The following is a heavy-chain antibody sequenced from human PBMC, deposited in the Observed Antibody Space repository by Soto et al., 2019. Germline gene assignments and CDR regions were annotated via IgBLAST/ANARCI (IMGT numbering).Heavy chain of an antibody. Sequence: GGSLRLSCAASGFTFSSYGMHWVRQAPGNGLEWVAVISYDGSNKYYADSVKGRFTISRDNSKNTLYLQMNSLRAEDTAVYYCAILRYFDWLSIDYWGQGTLVTVSS. V-gene: IGHV3-30*03. D-gene: IGHD3-9*01. CDR1: GFTFSSYG. CDR2: ISYDGSNK. J-gene: IGHJ4*02. CDR3: AILRYFDWLSIDY.